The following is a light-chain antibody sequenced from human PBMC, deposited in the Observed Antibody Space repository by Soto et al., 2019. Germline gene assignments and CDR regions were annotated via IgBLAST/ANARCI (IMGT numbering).Light chain of an antibody. CDR3: QVWDSSSDPYVV. J-gene: IGLJ2*01. CDR2: FNA. V-gene: IGLV3-21*04. CDR1: TIGSKS. Sequence: SYELTQPPSVSVAPGQTARITCGGNTIGSKSVHWYQQRSGQAPVLVIKFNADRPSGIPERLSGSNSGNTATLTINRVEAGDEADYYCQVWDSSSDPYVVFGGGTKLTVL.